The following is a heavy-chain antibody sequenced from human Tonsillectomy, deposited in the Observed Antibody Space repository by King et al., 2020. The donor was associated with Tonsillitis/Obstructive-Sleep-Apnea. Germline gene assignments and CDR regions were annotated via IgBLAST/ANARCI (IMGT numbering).Heavy chain of an antibody. CDR3: AREGNFYGSGSYLNYFDS. Sequence: VQLVESGGGLVQPGGSLRLSCAASGFSVSTTYMVWVRQAPGKGLEWVSGIYSGGSTFYDEPVKGRCTISRDSAENTVYLQMSSRRVEDTAVYYCAREGNFYGSGSYLNYFDSWGQGTLVTVSS. D-gene: IGHD3-10*01. CDR2: IYSGGST. J-gene: IGHJ4*02. CDR1: GFSVSTTY. V-gene: IGHV3-66*01.